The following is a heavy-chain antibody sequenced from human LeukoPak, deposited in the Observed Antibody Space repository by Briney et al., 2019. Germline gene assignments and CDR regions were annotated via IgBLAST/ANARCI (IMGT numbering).Heavy chain of an antibody. CDR2: IWSDGSNK. CDR1: GFTFSSYG. V-gene: IGHV3-33*01. D-gene: IGHD3-10*02. CDR3: ARDVRSYMDV. Sequence: GGSLRLSCAASGFTFSSYGMHWVRQAPGKGLEWVAVIWSDGSNKYYGDSVKGRFTISRDNSENTLYLLMNSLRAEDTAVYYCARDVRSYMDVWGKGTTVTVSS. J-gene: IGHJ6*03.